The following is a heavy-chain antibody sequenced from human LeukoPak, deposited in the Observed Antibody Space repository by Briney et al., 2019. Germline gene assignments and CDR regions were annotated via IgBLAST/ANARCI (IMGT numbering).Heavy chain of an antibody. Sequence: SGTLSLTCAVSGGSISSGYWWSWVRQPPMKGLEWIGEIIDSGSTNYNPSLKGRITISLDKTKNQFSLNVNSVSAADTAVYYCATYGPTSGGYTFEYWGQGILVTVSS. CDR3: ATYGPTSGGYTFEY. J-gene: IGHJ4*02. CDR1: GGSISSGYW. D-gene: IGHD2-15*01. V-gene: IGHV4-4*02. CDR2: IIDSGST.